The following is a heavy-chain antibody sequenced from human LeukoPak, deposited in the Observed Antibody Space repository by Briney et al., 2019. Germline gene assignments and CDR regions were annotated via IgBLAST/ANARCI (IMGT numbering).Heavy chain of an antibody. Sequence: PSETLSLTCNVSGGSISPYYWSWIRQPPGKGLEYIGYIYHRGTSNYNPSLKSRVIISVDTSRNQFSLKLTSVTAADTAMYYCARQFCSNCRFDYWGQGTLVTVSS. J-gene: IGHJ4*02. V-gene: IGHV4-59*08. CDR1: GGSISPYY. CDR2: IYHRGTS. D-gene: IGHD1-1*01. CDR3: ARQFCSNCRFDY.